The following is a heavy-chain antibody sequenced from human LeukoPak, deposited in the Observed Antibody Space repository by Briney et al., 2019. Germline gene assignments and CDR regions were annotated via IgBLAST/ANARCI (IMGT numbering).Heavy chain of an antibody. CDR2: IKQDGSEK. CDR1: GFTFSSYW. D-gene: IGHD3-10*01. J-gene: IGHJ4*02. V-gene: IGHV3-7*03. Sequence: GGSLRRSCAASGFTFSSYWMSWVRQAPGKGLEWGANIKQDGSEKYYVDSVKGRFTISRDNAKNSLYLQMNSLRAEDTAVYYCARARPLWFGDYWGQGTLVTVSS. CDR3: ARARPLWFGDY.